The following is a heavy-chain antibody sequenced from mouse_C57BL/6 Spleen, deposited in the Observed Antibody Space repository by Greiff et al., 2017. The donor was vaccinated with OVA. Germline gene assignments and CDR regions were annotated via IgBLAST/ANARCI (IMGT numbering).Heavy chain of an antibody. D-gene: IGHD2-4*01. J-gene: IGHJ2*01. CDR2: IDPSDSYT. CDR3: ARVGVYDYDGGYFDY. Sequence: VQLQQPGAELVRPGTSVKLSCKASGYTFTSYWMHWVKQRPGQGLEWIGVIDPSDSYTNYNQKFKGKATLTVDTSSSTAYMQLSSLTSEDSAVYYCARVGVYDYDGGYFDYWGQGTTLTVSS. CDR1: GYTFTSYW. V-gene: IGHV1-59*01.